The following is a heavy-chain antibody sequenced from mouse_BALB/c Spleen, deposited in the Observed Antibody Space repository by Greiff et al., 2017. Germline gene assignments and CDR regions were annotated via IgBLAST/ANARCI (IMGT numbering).Heavy chain of an antibody. Sequence: EVKVVESGGGLVQPGGSLKLSCAASGFTFSSYTMSWVRQTPEKRLEWVAYISNGGGSTYCPDTVKGRFTISRDNAKNTLYLQMSSLKSEDTAMYYCARHPDGAMDYWGQGTSVTVSS. CDR1: GFTFSSYT. CDR2: ISNGGGST. CDR3: ARHPDGAMDY. J-gene: IGHJ4*01. V-gene: IGHV5-12-2*01.